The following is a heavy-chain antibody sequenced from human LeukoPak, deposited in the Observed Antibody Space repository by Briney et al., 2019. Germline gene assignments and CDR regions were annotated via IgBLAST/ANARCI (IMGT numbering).Heavy chain of an antibody. CDR3: ARRLGYCSTTSCYVAPFDY. CDR2: ISSRDDDT. J-gene: IGHJ4*02. Sequence: GGSLRLSCAASGFTFSSYSMSWVRQAPGKGLEWVSAISSRDDDTPYADSVEGRFTISRDNSKNTLYLQMNSLRAEDTAVYYCARRLGYCSTTSCYVAPFDYWGQGTLVTVSS. V-gene: IGHV3-23*01. D-gene: IGHD2-2*01. CDR1: GFTFSSYS.